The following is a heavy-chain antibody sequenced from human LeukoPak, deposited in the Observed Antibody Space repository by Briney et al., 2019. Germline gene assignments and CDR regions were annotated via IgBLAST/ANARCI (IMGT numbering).Heavy chain of an antibody. J-gene: IGHJ6*03. D-gene: IGHD3-10*01. Sequence: ASVKVSCKASGYTFTGYYMHWVRQAPGQGLEWMGWMNPNSGEKGHAQKFQGRVTITRETSINTAYMELSSLRSEDTAVYYCARGPNNQVVRGVIGYYYMDVWGKGTTVTVSS. CDR2: MNPNSGEK. CDR1: GYTFTGYY. CDR3: ARGPNNQVVRGVIGYYYMDV. V-gene: IGHV1-8*03.